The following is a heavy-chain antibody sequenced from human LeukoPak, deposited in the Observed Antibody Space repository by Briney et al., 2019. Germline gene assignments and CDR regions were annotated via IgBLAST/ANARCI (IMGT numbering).Heavy chain of an antibody. CDR1: GFTFSNAW. V-gene: IGHV3-23*01. CDR3: ARVLTARSGGYDAFDI. D-gene: IGHD6-25*01. CDR2: ISGSGGST. Sequence: PGGSLRLSCAASGFTFSNAWMSWVRQAPGKGLEWVSAISGSGGSTYYADSVKGRFTISRENAKNSLYLQMNSLRAGDTAVYYCARVLTARSGGYDAFDIWGQGTMVTVSS. J-gene: IGHJ3*02.